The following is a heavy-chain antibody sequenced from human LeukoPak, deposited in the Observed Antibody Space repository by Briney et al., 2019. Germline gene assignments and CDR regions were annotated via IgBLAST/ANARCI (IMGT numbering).Heavy chain of an antibody. D-gene: IGHD5-12*01. Sequence: SVKVSCKASGGTFSSYAISWVRQAPGQGLEWMGRIIPILGIANYAQKFQGRVTITADKSTSTAYMELSSLRSEDTAVYYCASYGGYVFPFDYWGQGTLVTVSS. CDR3: ASYGGYVFPFDY. J-gene: IGHJ4*02. CDR1: GGTFSSYA. CDR2: IIPILGIA. V-gene: IGHV1-69*04.